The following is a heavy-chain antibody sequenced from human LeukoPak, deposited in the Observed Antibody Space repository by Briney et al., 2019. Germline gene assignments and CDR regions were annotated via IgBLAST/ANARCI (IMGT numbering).Heavy chain of an antibody. J-gene: IGHJ4*02. V-gene: IGHV4-34*01. CDR3: ARGPQWLVKGRYFDY. CDR2: INHSGST. Sequence: TSETLSLTCAVYGGSFSGYYWSWIRQPPGKGLEWIGEINHSGSTNYNPSLKSRVTISVDTSKNQFSLKLSSVTAADMAVYYCARGPQWLVKGRYFDYWGQGTLVTVSS. D-gene: IGHD6-19*01. CDR1: GGSFSGYY.